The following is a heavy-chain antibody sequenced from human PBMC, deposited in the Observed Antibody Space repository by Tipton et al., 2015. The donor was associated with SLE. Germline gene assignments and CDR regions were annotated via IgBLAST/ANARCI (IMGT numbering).Heavy chain of an antibody. CDR1: GFTFSSYA. J-gene: IGHJ6*02. CDR3: ARDSDRIAAAGTDYYYGMDV. Sequence: SLRLSCAASGFTFSSYAMHWVRQAPGKGLEWVAVISYDGSNKYYADSVKGRFTISRDNSKNTLYLQMNSLRAEDTAVYYCARDSDRIAAAGTDYYYGMDVWGQGTTVTVSS. V-gene: IGHV3-30*04. D-gene: IGHD6-13*01. CDR2: ISYDGSNK.